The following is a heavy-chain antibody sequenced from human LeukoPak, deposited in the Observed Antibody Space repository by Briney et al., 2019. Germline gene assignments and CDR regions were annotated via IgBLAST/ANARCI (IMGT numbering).Heavy chain of an antibody. D-gene: IGHD1-26*01. Sequence: ASVKVSCKASGYTFTGYYMHWVRQAPGQGLEWMGWINPNSGGTNYAQKFQGRVTMTRDTSISTAYMELSRLRSDDTAVYYCATQGGRIVGANPFDYWGQGTLVTVSS. CDR3: ATQGGRIVGANPFDY. J-gene: IGHJ4*02. CDR2: INPNSGGT. V-gene: IGHV1-2*02. CDR1: GYTFTGYY.